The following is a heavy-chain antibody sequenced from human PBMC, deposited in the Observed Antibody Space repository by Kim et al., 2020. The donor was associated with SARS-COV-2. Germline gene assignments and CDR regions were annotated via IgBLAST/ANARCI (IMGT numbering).Heavy chain of an antibody. CDR1: GYTFTSYA. CDR3: ARGTADYYDSSGGTFDY. CDR2: INTNTGNP. J-gene: IGHJ4*02. V-gene: IGHV7-4-1*02. Sequence: ASVKVSCKASGYTFTSYAMNWVRQAPGQGLEWMGWINTNTGNPTYAQGFTGRFVFSLDTSVSTAYLQISSLKAEDTAVYYCARGTADYYDSSGGTFDYWGQGTLVTVSS. D-gene: IGHD3-22*01.